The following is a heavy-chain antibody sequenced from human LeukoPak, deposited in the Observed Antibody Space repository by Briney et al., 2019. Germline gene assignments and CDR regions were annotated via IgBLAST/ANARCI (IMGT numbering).Heavy chain of an antibody. Sequence: GGSLRLSCAASGFTFSNSAMSWVRQAPGKGLEWVSGISANGGSTYYADSVKGRFTISRDNSKSTLYLQMNSLRAEDTAVYYCARDGRFGELSLFDPWGQGTLVTVSS. CDR1: GFTFSNSA. V-gene: IGHV3-23*01. CDR2: ISANGGST. D-gene: IGHD3-10*01. J-gene: IGHJ5*02. CDR3: ARDGRFGELSLFDP.